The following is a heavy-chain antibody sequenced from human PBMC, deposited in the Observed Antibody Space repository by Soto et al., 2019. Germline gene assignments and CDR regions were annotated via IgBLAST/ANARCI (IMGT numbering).Heavy chain of an antibody. J-gene: IGHJ4*02. Sequence: QVQLQESGPGLVKPSQTLSLTCTVSGGSISSGGYYWTWIRQHPGKGLKCIGYIYYSGSTYSTPSLRGPVTISVNTSSNPLSPKLNSVTAADTAVNFCATGRGYNTQFDYWCQGTVVTVSS. CDR2: IYYSGST. CDR3: ATGRGYNTQFDY. CDR1: GGSISSGGYY. D-gene: IGHD5-18*01. V-gene: IGHV4-31*01.